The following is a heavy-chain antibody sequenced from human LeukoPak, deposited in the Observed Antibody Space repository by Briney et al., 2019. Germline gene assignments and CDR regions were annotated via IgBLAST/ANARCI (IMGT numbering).Heavy chain of an antibody. V-gene: IGHV3-30*02. CDR3: AKTDKGYYDSSGWTW. CDR2: IRYDGSNK. J-gene: IGHJ4*02. Sequence: GGSLRLSCAASGFTFSSYGMHWVRQAPGKGLEWVAFIRYDGSNKYYADSVKGRFTTSRDNSKNTLYLQMNSLRAEDTAVYYCAKTDKGYYDSSGWTWWGQGTLVTVSS. CDR1: GFTFSSYG. D-gene: IGHD3-22*01.